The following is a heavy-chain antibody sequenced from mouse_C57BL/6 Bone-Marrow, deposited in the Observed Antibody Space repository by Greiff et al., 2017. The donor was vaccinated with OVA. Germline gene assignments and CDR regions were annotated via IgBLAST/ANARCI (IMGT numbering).Heavy chain of an antibody. V-gene: IGHV1-42*01. CDR1: GYSFTGYY. J-gene: IGHJ3*01. Sequence: VQLQQSGPELVKPGASVKISCKASGYSFTGYYMNWVKQSPDKSLEWIGEINPSTGGNTYNQTLQAKATLTVDKSYSTAYMHLKSMTSEDSAVYYGASEFAYWGQGTLVTVAA. CDR3: ASEFAY. CDR2: INPSTGGN.